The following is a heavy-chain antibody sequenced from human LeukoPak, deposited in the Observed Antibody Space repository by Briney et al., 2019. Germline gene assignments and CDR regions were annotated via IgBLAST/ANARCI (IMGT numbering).Heavy chain of an antibody. CDR2: IIPIFGTA. J-gene: IGHJ4*02. Sequence: ASVKVSCKASGYTFTGYYMHWVRQAPGQGLEWMGRIIPIFGTANYAQKFQGRVTITTDESTSTAYMELSSLRSEDTAVYYCARGSYGDYYFDYWGQGTLVTVSS. V-gene: IGHV1-69*05. D-gene: IGHD4-17*01. CDR1: GYTFTGYY. CDR3: ARGSYGDYYFDY.